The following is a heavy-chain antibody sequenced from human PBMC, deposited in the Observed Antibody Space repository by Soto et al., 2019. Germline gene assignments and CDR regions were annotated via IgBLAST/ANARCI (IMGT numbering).Heavy chain of an antibody. D-gene: IGHD3-22*01. CDR3: ARGDYYDRRFDS. Sequence: EVQLVESGGGLVQPGGSLSLSCAASGFTFSSSWMNWVRQAPGKGLEWVADIKQDGSEKYYVDSLKGRFTISRDNAKNSLYLQMNSLRAEDTAVYYCARGDYYDRRFDSWGQGTLVTVSS. J-gene: IGHJ4*02. CDR2: IKQDGSEK. CDR1: GFTFSSSW. V-gene: IGHV3-7*03.